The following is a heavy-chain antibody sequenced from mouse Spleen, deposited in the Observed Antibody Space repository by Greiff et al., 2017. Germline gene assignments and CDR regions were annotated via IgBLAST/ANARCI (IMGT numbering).Heavy chain of an antibody. CDR1: GYAFSSYW. D-gene: IGHD1-2*01. CDR3: AYYYGYAELGY. Sequence: QVQLQQSGAELVRPGSSVKISCKASGYAFSSYWMSWVKQRPGQGLEWIGQIYPGDGDTNYNGKFKGKATLTADKSSSTAYMQLSSLTSEDSAVYFCAYYYGYAELGYWGQGTTLTVSS. V-gene: IGHV1-80*01. J-gene: IGHJ2*01. CDR2: IYPGDGDT.